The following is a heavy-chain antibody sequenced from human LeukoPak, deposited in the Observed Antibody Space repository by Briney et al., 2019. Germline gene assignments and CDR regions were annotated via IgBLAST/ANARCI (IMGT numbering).Heavy chain of an antibody. CDR3: ARDLGWELPDY. J-gene: IGHJ4*02. D-gene: IGHD1-26*01. CDR1: GYTFTSYG. CDR2: ISAYNGNT. Sequence: ASVKVSCKASGYTFTSYGISWVRQAPGQGVEGMGWISAYNGNTNYAQKLQGRVTINTDTATSTAYMELRSLRSDDTAVYYCARDLGWELPDYWGQGTLVTVSS. V-gene: IGHV1-18*01.